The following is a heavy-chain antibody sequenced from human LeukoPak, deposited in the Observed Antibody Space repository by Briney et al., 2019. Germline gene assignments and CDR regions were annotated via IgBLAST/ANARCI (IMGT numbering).Heavy chain of an antibody. Sequence: GGSLRLSCAASGFTFSSYAMSWVRQAPGKGLEWVSAISGSGGSTYYADSVKGRFTISRDNSKNTLYLQMNSLRAEDTAVYYCAKDLTPIAAAGTTPDYWGQGTLVTVSS. CDR1: GFTFSSYA. V-gene: IGHV3-23*01. CDR3: AKDLTPIAAAGTTPDY. CDR2: ISGSGGST. D-gene: IGHD6-13*01. J-gene: IGHJ4*02.